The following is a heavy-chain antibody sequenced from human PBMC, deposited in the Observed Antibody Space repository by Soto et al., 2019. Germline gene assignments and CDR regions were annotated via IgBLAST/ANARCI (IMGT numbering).Heavy chain of an antibody. J-gene: IGHJ6*02. Sequence: EVQLVESGGGLVQPGGSLRLSCVDSGFTFSSYWMSWVRQAPVKGLEWVGNIKQEGSEENYVEAEKGRFTISRDNAKNSRYLQMNSLRAEDTAVYYCARIAASGRGWDVWGQGTTVVVSS. D-gene: IGHD6-13*01. V-gene: IGHV3-7*01. CDR3: ARIAASGRGWDV. CDR1: GFTFSSYW. CDR2: IKQEGSEE.